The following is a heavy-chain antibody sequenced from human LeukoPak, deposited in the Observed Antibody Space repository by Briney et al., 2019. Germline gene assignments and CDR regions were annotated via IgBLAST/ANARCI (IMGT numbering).Heavy chain of an antibody. CDR1: GFTFSSYS. V-gene: IGHV3-7*04. CDR2: IKQDGGEK. D-gene: IGHD3-22*01. J-gene: IGHJ4*02. CDR3: ARVIYDSSGYSDY. Sequence: GGSLRLSCAVSGFTFSSYSMSWVRQAPGKGLEWVADIKQDGGEKYYVDSVKGRFTISRDNAKNSLYLQMNSLRAEDTAVYYCARVIYDSSGYSDYWGQGTLVTVSS.